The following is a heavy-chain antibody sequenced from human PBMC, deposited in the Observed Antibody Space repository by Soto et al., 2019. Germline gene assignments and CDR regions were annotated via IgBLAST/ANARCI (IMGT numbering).Heavy chain of an antibody. CDR2: ISWNSDSK. CDR1: GFSFENHA. J-gene: IGHJ4*02. D-gene: IGHD1-1*01. Sequence: EVQLVESGGGLVQPGRSLRLSCTASGFSFENHAMHWVRQAPGKGLEWVSGISWNSDSKGYADSVKGRFTVSRDNAKNSLYLQMNSLRAEDTALYYCAIDTTGTYTTFDYWGQGTLVTVSS. V-gene: IGHV3-9*01. CDR3: AIDTTGTYTTFDY.